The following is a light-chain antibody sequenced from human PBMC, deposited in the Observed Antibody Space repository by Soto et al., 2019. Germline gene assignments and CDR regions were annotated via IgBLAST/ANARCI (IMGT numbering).Light chain of an antibody. CDR2: EVT. Sequence: QSVLTQPASVSGSPGQSITVSCTGTSGDVADYNYVSWYQQHPGKPPRLIIYEVTNRPSGVSNRFSASKSGNTASLTISGLQAEDEAAYYCSSYTSSDTLVVFGTGTKVTV. CDR3: SSYTSSDTLVV. J-gene: IGLJ1*01. CDR1: SGDVADYNY. V-gene: IGLV2-14*01.